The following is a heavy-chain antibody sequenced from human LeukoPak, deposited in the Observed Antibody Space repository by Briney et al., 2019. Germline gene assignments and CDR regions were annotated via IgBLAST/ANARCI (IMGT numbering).Heavy chain of an antibody. CDR3: ARQAYVSGSSCNPFDY. CDR1: GGSISSGF. CDR2: IYYSGST. Sequence: SETLSLTCTVSGGSISSGFWSWIRQPPGKGLEWIGYIYYSGSTNYNPSLKSRVTISIDTSKRQFSLKLSSVTAADTAVYYCARQAYVSGSSCNPFDYWGQGTLVTVSS. D-gene: IGHD2-2*01. J-gene: IGHJ4*02. V-gene: IGHV4-59*08.